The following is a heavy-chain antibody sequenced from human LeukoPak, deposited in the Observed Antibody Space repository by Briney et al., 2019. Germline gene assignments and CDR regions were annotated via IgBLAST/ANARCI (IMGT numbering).Heavy chain of an antibody. Sequence: PGGSLRLPCAAAGFPLSSSYMSWVRQAPREGLEWVSLIYSGGSTYYAASVKGRFTISRDNSKNTLYLQMNSLRPEDPAVYYCAKGYNYAYEYWGQGTLVTVSS. D-gene: IGHD5-18*01. CDR1: GFPLSSSY. CDR3: AKGYNYAYEY. CDR2: IYSGGST. V-gene: IGHV3-53*01. J-gene: IGHJ4*02.